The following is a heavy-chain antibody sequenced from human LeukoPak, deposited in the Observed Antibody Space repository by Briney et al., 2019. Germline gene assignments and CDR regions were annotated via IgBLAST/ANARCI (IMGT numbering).Heavy chain of an antibody. Sequence: SETLSLTCTVSGASVSGTAYYWGWVRQPPRKGLEWIGNIYYSGSTYYNASLQSRVTISIDTSKNQFSLRLSSVTAADTAMYFCAKSGGYGLIDYWGQGTLVTVSS. V-gene: IGHV4-39*01. CDR3: AKSGGYGLIDY. D-gene: IGHD1-26*01. CDR2: IYYSGST. J-gene: IGHJ4*02. CDR1: GASVSGTAYY.